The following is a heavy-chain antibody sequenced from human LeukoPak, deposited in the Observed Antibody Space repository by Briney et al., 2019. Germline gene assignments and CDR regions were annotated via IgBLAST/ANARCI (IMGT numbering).Heavy chain of an antibody. J-gene: IGHJ5*02. CDR2: INPNSGGT. V-gene: IGHV1-2*02. D-gene: IGHD3-10*01. Sequence: ASVKVSCKASGYTFTGYYMHWVRQAPGQGLEWMGWINPNSGGTNYAQKFQGRITMTRDTSISTAYMELSRLRSDDTAVYYWARGGGDLWFGELNWFDPWGQGTLVTVSS. CDR3: ARGGGDLWFGELNWFDP. CDR1: GYTFTGYY.